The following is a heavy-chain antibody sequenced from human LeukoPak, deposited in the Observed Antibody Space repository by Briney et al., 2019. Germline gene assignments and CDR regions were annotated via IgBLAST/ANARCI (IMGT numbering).Heavy chain of an antibody. Sequence: ASVKVSCKASGGTFSSYAISWVRQAPGQGLEWMGRIIPILGIANYAQKFQGRVTITADKSTNTAYMELSSLRSEDTAVYYCAIDFWSGYYRFDYWGQGTLVTVSS. J-gene: IGHJ4*02. V-gene: IGHV1-69*04. CDR1: GGTFSSYA. D-gene: IGHD3-3*01. CDR3: AIDFWSGYYRFDY. CDR2: IIPILGIA.